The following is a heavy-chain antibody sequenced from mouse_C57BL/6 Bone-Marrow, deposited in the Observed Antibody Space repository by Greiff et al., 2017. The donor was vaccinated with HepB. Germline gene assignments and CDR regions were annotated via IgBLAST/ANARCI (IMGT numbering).Heavy chain of an antibody. CDR3: ARRLRRTHYYAMDY. J-gene: IGHJ4*01. CDR2: ISSGSSTI. V-gene: IGHV5-17*01. CDR1: GFTFSDYG. D-gene: IGHD2-2*01. Sequence: DVKLVESGGGLVKPGGSLKLSCAASGFTFSDYGMHWVRQAPEKGLEWVAYISSGSSTIYYADTVKGRFTITRDNAKNTLFLQMTSLRSEDTAMYYCARRLRRTHYYAMDYGGQGTSVTVSA.